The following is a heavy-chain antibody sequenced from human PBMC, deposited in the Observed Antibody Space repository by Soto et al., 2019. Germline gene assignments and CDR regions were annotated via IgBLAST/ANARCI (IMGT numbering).Heavy chain of an antibody. V-gene: IGHV4-39*01. CDR1: GGSISSSPYY. Sequence: SETLSLTCIVSGGSISSSPYYWAWIRQPPGKALEWIGSVYYSGTTYRNPSLKSRATLSVYRSKNQFSLQLSSVTAADTAVYYCAHIRDYNNYGWFDPWGPGSLVTVSS. J-gene: IGHJ5*02. D-gene: IGHD4-4*01. CDR2: VYYSGTT. CDR3: AHIRDYNNYGWFDP.